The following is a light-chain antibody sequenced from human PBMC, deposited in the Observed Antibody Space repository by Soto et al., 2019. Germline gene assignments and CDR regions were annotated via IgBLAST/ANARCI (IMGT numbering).Light chain of an antibody. V-gene: IGLV1-40*01. CDR1: SSNIGAGYD. CDR3: QSYDSSLSEVV. J-gene: IGLJ2*01. CDR2: GNS. Sequence: QSVLTQSPSVSGAPGQRVTISCTGSSSNIGAGYDVHWYQQLPGTAPKLLIYGNSNRPSGVPDRFSGSKSGTSASLAITGLQAEDEADYYCQSYDSSLSEVVSGGGTKLTVL.